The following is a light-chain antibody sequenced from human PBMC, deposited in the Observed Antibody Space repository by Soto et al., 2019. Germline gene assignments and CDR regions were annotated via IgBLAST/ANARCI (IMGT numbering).Light chain of an antibody. V-gene: IGKV1-5*01. CDR3: QQYNTNPWT. Sequence: IQMNQSPSTLSASVGDRVTITCRASQSIRTWLAWYQQKPGKAPKLLIYDASSLKSGVPSRFSGGGSGTEFTLTISSLQPDDFTTYYCQQYNTNPWTFGQGTKVDIK. J-gene: IGKJ1*01. CDR2: DAS. CDR1: QSIRTW.